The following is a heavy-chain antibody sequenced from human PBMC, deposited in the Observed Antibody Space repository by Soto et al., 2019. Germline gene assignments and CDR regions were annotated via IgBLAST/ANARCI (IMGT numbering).Heavy chain of an antibody. J-gene: IGHJ4*02. CDR3: SRGERSHFDS. CDR2: ISSDGSGT. Sequence: GGSLRLSCAVSGFTFGTYWMHWVCQVPGKGLVWVARISSDGSGTSYADSVKGRFTISRDNAKTTLFLQMNSLGADDSALYYGSRGERSHFDSWGPGTLVTVSS. CDR1: GFTFGTYW. D-gene: IGHD6-25*01. V-gene: IGHV3-74*01.